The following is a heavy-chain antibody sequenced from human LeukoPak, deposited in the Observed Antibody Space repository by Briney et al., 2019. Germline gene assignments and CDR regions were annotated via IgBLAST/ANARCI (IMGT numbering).Heavy chain of an antibody. Sequence: SETLSLTCAVYGGSFSGYYWSWIRQPPGKGLEWIGEINHSGSTNYNPPLKSRVTISVDTSKNQFSLKLSSVTAADTAVYYCASWGPANAFDIWGQGTMVTVSS. CDR3: ASWGPANAFDI. CDR2: INHSGST. J-gene: IGHJ3*02. CDR1: GGSFSGYY. D-gene: IGHD2-2*01. V-gene: IGHV4-34*01.